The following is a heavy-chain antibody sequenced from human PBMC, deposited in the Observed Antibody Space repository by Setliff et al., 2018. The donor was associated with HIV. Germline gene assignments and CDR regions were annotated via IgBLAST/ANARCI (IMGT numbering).Heavy chain of an antibody. D-gene: IGHD3-10*01. Sequence: GASLKISCRGFGYSFTTYWIGWVRQVPGKGLEWMGIIHPGDSDTTYSPSFQGQVTISVDKSINTAYLQWSSLKVSDTAMYYCTTHGGSTWLHSWGQGTLVTVSS. CDR1: GYSFTTYW. V-gene: IGHV5-51*01. CDR2: IHPGDSDT. J-gene: IGHJ5*01. CDR3: TTHGGSTWLHS.